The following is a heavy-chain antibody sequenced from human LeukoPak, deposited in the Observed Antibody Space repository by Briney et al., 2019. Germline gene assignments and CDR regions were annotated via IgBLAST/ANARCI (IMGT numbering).Heavy chain of an antibody. D-gene: IGHD2-2*01. J-gene: IGHJ6*02. V-gene: IGHV3-11*01. Sequence: GGSLRLSCAASGFTFSDYYMSWIRQAPGKGLEWVSYIISSGSTIFYADSGKGRFTISRDNAKNSVYLQMNSLRAEDTAVYYCARDIVVVPAAGRDYYYYYGMDVWGQGTTVTVSS. CDR2: IISSGSTI. CDR3: ARDIVVVPAAGRDYYYYYGMDV. CDR1: GFTFSDYY.